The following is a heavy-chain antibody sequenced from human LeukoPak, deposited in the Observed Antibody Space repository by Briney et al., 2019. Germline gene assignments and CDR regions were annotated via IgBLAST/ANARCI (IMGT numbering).Heavy chain of an antibody. D-gene: IGHD6-13*01. CDR2: INTNTGNP. CDR1: GYTFTSYA. CDR3: ARDHSSSWDGVYYFDY. V-gene: IGHV7-4-1*02. J-gene: IGHJ4*02. Sequence: GASVKVSCKASGYTFTSYAMNWVRQAPGQGLEWMGWINTNTGNPTYAQGFTGRFVFSLDTSVSTAYLQISSLKAEDTAVYYCARDHSSSWDGVYYFDYWGQGTLVTVSS.